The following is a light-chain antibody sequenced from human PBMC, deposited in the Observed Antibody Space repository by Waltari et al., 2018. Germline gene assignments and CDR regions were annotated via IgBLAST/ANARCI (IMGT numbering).Light chain of an antibody. CDR1: QSVLYSSDNKNY. CDR2: WAS. V-gene: IGKV4-1*01. CDR3: CCFAGTYL. Sequence: DIVLTQSPDSLAVSLGERATIDCKSSQSVLYSSDNKNYLAWYQQKPGQPPKLLIHWASTRESGVPDRFSGSKSGNTASLTISGLQAGDEADYYCCCFAGTYLFGTGT. J-gene: IGKJ3*01.